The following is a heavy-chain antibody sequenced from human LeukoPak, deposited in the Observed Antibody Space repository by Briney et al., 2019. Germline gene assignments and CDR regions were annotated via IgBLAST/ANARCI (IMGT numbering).Heavy chain of an antibody. V-gene: IGHV4-59*01. D-gene: IGHD6-6*01. J-gene: IGHJ3*02. CDR1: GGSISSYY. CDR2: IYYSGST. Sequence: SETLSLTCTVSGGSISSYYWGWIRQPPGKGLEWIGYIYYSGSTNYNPSLKSRVTISVDTSKNQFSLKLSSVTAADTAVYYCARDRSLGAARRPDAFDIWGQGTMVTVSS. CDR3: ARDRSLGAARRPDAFDI.